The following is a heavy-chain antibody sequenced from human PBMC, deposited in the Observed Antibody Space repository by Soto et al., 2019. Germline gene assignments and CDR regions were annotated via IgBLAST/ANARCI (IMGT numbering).Heavy chain of an antibody. J-gene: IGHJ6*02. V-gene: IGHV3-30*18. CDR2: ISYDGSNK. Sequence: PGGSLRLSCAAFGFTFSSYGMHWVRQAPGKGLEWVAVISYDGSNKYYADSVKGRFTISRDNSKNTLYLQMNSLRAEDTAVYYCAKDSDVYYYYGMDVWGQGTTVTVSS. CDR1: GFTFSSYG. CDR3: AKDSDVYYYYGMDV.